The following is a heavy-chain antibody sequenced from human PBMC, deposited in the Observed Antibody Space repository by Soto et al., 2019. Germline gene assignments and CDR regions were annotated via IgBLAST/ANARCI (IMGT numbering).Heavy chain of an antibody. CDR1: GFSLSTSGVG. V-gene: IGHV2-5*02. D-gene: IGHD2-15*01. CDR3: VYSSLNFSCGSCYPRPLGYFDY. J-gene: IGHJ4*02. CDR2: IYWDDDK. Sequence: SGPTLVNPTQTLTLTCTFTGFSLSTSGVGVGWIRQPPGKALEWLALIYWDDDKRYSPSLKSRLTITKDTSKNQVVLTMTNMDPVDTATYYCVYSSLNFSCGSCYPRPLGYFDYWGQGTLVTVSS.